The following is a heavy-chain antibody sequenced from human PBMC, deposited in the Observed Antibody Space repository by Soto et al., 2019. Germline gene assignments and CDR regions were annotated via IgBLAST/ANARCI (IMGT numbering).Heavy chain of an antibody. CDR2: IYYSGST. D-gene: IGHD3-22*01. CDR3: ARERYYDSSGYLYFDY. J-gene: IGHJ4*02. V-gene: IGHV4-59*01. Sequence: SETLSLTCTVSGGSISSYYWSWIRQPPGKGLEWIGYIYYSGSTNYNPSLKSRVTISVDTSKNQFSLNLSSVTAADTAVYYCARERYYDSSGYLYFDYWGQGTLVTVSS. CDR1: GGSISSYY.